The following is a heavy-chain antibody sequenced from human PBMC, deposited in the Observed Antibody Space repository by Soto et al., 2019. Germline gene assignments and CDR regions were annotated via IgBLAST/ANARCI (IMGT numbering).Heavy chain of an antibody. CDR2: IYSSGST. CDR1: RGSISSYY. V-gene: IGHV4-59*01. J-gene: IGHJ1*01. CDR3: ARDLATPGYFQH. D-gene: IGHD2-15*01. Sequence: SETLSLTCTVSRGSISSYYWSWIRQPPGKGLEWIGYIYSSGSTNYNPSLKSRVTISVDTSKNQFSLKLSSVTAADTAVYYCARDLATPGYFQHWGQGTLVTVSS.